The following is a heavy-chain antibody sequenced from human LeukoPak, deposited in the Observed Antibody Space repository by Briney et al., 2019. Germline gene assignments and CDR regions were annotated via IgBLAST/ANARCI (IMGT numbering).Heavy chain of an antibody. CDR2: TSADESIK. D-gene: IGHD1-26*01. Sequence: GRSLRLSCTVSGFPFSDYVVHWVRQAPGKGLEWVAVTSADESIKSYSDSVRGRFTISRDNFKNILYLQMDSLGLEGTAVYFCARDPFLGGPDFLDYWGRGTLVTVSS. J-gene: IGHJ4*02. CDR3: ARDPFLGGPDFLDY. V-gene: IGHV3-30*05. CDR1: GFPFSDYV.